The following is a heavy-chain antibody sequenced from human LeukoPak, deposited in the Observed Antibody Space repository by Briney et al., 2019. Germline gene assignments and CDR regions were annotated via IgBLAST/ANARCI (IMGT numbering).Heavy chain of an antibody. CDR3: ARGGYNYVY. Sequence: PSETLSLTCTVSGGSISSNTYYWGRIRQPPGKGLEWIGSIYYSGSTYYNPSLKSRVTISVDTSKNQFSLKLSSVTAADTAVYYCARGGYNYVYWGQGTLVTVSS. V-gene: IGHV4-39*07. CDR1: GGSISSNTYY. CDR2: IYYSGST. J-gene: IGHJ4*02. D-gene: IGHD5-18*01.